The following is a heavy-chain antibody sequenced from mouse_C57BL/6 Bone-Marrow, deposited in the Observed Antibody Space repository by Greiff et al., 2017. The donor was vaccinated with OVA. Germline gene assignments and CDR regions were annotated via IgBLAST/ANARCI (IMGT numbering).Heavy chain of an antibody. Sequence: VQLQQSGAELVRPGSSVKMSCTTSGYTFTSYGINWVKQRPGQGLEWIGHIYIGNGYTEYNEKFKGKATLTSDTSSSTAYMQLSSLTSEDSASDICASTVGARGDYWGQGTTLTVSS. V-gene: IGHV1-58*01. CDR2: IYIGNGYT. J-gene: IGHJ2*01. CDR3: ASTVGARGDY. D-gene: IGHD1-1*01. CDR1: GYTFTSYG.